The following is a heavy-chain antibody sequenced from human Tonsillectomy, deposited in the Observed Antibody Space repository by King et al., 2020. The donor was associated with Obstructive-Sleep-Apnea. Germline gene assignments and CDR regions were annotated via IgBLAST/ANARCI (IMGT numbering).Heavy chain of an antibody. CDR1: GGSISSGDYY. V-gene: IGHV4-31*03. CDR2: IYYSGRT. J-gene: IGHJ6*02. D-gene: IGHD3-10*01. CDR3: ARTAVTMIRGVIITEDYYYYYGMDV. Sequence: VQLQESGPGLVKPSQTLSLTCIVSGGSISSGDYYWSWIRQHPGKGLEWIGYIYYSGRTYYNPSLKSRVTISVDTSKNQFSLKLGSVTAADTAVYYCARTAVTMIRGVIITEDYYYYYGMDVWGQGTTVTVSS.